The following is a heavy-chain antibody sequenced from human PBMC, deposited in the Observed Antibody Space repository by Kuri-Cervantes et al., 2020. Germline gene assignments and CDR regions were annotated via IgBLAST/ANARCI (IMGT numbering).Heavy chain of an antibody. CDR2: ISWDGGST. V-gene: IGHV3-43*01. J-gene: IGHJ4*02. D-gene: IGHD3-9*01. CDR3: AKDSRLNYDILTGYYGSNYYFDY. Sequence: ETLSLTCAASGFTFDDYTMHWVRQAPGKGLEWVSLISWDGGSTYYADSVKGRFTISRDNSKNSLYLQMNSLRTEDTALYYCAKDSRLNYDILTGYYGSNYYFDYWGQGTLVTVSS. CDR1: GFTFDDYT.